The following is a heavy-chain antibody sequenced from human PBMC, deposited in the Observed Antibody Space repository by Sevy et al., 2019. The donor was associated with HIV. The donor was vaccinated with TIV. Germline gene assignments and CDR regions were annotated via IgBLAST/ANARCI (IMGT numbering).Heavy chain of an antibody. CDR1: GGSISSGGYY. CDR2: IYYSGST. V-gene: IGHV4-31*03. D-gene: IGHD2-15*01. Sequence: SETLSLTCPVSGGSISSGGYYWSWIRQHPGKGLEWIGYIYYSGSTYYHPSLKSRVTISVDTSKNQLSLKLSSVTAADTAVYYCASCSADYYYGMDVWGQGTTVTVSS. J-gene: IGHJ6*02. CDR3: ASCSADYYYGMDV.